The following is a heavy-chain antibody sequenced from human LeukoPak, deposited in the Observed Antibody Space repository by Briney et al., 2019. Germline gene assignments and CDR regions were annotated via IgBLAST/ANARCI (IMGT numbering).Heavy chain of an antibody. CDR1: GGSISSGSYY. Sequence: SQTLSLTCTVSGGSISSGSYYWSWIRQPAGKGLEWIGRIYTSGSTNYNPSLKSRVTISVDTSKNQFSLKLSSVTAADTAVYYCARDRIADDSGSYMDYWGQGTLVTVSS. D-gene: IGHD3-22*01. J-gene: IGHJ4*02. CDR3: ARDRIADDSGSYMDY. CDR2: IYTSGST. V-gene: IGHV4-61*02.